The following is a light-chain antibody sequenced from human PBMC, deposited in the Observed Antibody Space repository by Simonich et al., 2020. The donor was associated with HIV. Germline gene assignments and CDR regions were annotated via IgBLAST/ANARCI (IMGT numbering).Light chain of an antibody. J-gene: IGLJ3*02. CDR2: DVS. Sequence: QSALTQPRSVSGSPGQAVTISCTGTSSDVGGYNYVSWNQQHPGKAPKLMLYDVSKRPSGVPDRFSGSKSCNTASLTISGLQAEDEADYYCCSYAGSYTWVFGGGTKLTVL. CDR3: CSYAGSYTWV. V-gene: IGLV2-11*01. CDR1: SSDVGGYNY.